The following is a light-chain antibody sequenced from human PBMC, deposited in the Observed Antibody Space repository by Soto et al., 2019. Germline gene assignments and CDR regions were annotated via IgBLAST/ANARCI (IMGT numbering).Light chain of an antibody. Sequence: QSVLSQPPSASGTPGQRVTISCSGSISNIGSNYVYWYQQLPGTAPKVLIYRNNQRPSGVPDRFSGSKSGTSASLAISGLRSEDEADYYCAAWDDRLSGRLFGGGTQLTVL. V-gene: IGLV1-47*01. CDR3: AAWDDRLSGRL. J-gene: IGLJ3*02. CDR1: ISNIGSNY. CDR2: RNN.